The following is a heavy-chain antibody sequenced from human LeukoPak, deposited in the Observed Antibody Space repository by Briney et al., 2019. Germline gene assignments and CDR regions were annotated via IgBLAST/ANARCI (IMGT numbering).Heavy chain of an antibody. CDR3: ARGRGEGRGISMVRGVRAPSYNWFDP. V-gene: IGHV4-59*12. J-gene: IGHJ5*02. Sequence: PSETLSLTCSVSGGSISSFYWSWIRQPPGKRLEWIGYIYYSGSTTYNPSLKSRVTMSVDTSKNQFSLKLSSVTAADTAVYYCARGRGEGRGISMVRGVRAPSYNWFDPWGHGTLVTVSS. D-gene: IGHD3-10*01. CDR1: GGSISSFY. CDR2: IYYSGST.